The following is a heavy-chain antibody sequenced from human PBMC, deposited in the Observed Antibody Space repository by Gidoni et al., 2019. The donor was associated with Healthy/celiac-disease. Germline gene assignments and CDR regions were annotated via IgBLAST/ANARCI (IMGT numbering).Heavy chain of an antibody. J-gene: IGHJ5*02. CDR1: GGSISSGSYY. CDR2: IYTSGST. Sequence: QVQLQESGPGLVKPSQTLSLPCTVSGGSISSGSYYWSWIRQPAGKGLEWIGRIYTSGSTNYNPSLKSRVTISVDTSKNQFSLKLSSVTAADTAVYYCARDYSSRMNWFDPWGQGTLVTVSS. D-gene: IGHD6-13*01. CDR3: ARDYSSRMNWFDP. V-gene: IGHV4-61*02.